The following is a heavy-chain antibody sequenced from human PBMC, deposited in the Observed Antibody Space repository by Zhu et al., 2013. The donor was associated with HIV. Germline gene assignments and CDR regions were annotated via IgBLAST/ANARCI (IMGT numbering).Heavy chain of an antibody. J-gene: IGHJ6*02. CDR2: INPSGGST. CDR3: ARAGGAAAGTVHNYYYGMDV. Sequence: QVQLVQSGAEVKKPGASVKVSCKASGYTFTSYYMHWVRQAPGQGLEWMGIINPSGGSTSYAQKFQGRVTMTRDTSTSTVYMELSSLRSEDTAVYYCARAGGAAAGTVHNYYYGMDVWGQGTTGHRLL. CDR1: GYTFTSYY. D-gene: IGHD6-13*01. V-gene: IGHV1-46*01.